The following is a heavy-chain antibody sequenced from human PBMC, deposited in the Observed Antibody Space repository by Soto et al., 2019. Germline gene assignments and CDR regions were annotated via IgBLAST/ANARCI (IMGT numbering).Heavy chain of an antibody. J-gene: IGHJ5*02. CDR2: MSSSGLT. D-gene: IGHD1-7*01. Sequence: SETLSLTCAVSGFSMSRSSWWGWIRQPPGKGLEWILYMSSSGLTYYNPSLESRVTTSLDTSRNQFSLSLSSVTAVDTAIYFCAKLKDGSWFDPWGQETLVTVSS. CDR1: GFSMSRSSW. CDR3: AKLKDGSWFDP. V-gene: IGHV4-28*01.